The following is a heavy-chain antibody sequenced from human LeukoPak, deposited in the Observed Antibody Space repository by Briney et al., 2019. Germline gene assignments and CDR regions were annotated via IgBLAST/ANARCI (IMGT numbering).Heavy chain of an antibody. J-gene: IGHJ4*02. V-gene: IGHV4-61*01. CDR2: IYYSGST. D-gene: IGHD3-10*01. Sequence: SQTLSLTCTVSGGSISSGSYYWSWIRQPPGKGLEWIGYIYYSGSTNYNPSLKSRVTISVDTSKNQFSLELSSVTAADTAVYYCARVRGLLWFGEVKYYFDYWGQGTLVTVSS. CDR1: GGSISSGSYY. CDR3: ARVRGLLWFGEVKYYFDY.